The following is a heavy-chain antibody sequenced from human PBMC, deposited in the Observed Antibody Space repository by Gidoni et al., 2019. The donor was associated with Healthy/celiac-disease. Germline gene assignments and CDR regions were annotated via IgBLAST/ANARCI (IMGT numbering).Heavy chain of an antibody. CDR3: AHLFDYYDSSGYYELGYFQH. CDR2: IYWDDDK. V-gene: IGHV2-5*02. Sequence: ITLKESGPTLVKPTQTLTLTCTFSGFSLSTSGVGVGWIRQPPGKALEWLALIYWDDDKRYSPSLKSRLTITKDTSKNQVVLTMTNMEPVDTATYYCAHLFDYYDSSGYYELGYFQHWGQGTLVTVSS. D-gene: IGHD3-22*01. J-gene: IGHJ1*01. CDR1: GFSLSTSGVG.